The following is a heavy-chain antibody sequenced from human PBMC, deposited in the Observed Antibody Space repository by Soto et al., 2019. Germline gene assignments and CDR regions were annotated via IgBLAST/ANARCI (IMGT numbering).Heavy chain of an antibody. CDR2: IIPILGIA. V-gene: IGHV1-69*02. CDR3: ARVAYCSSTSCPPHFDY. D-gene: IGHD2-2*01. Sequence: ASVKVSCKASGGTFSSYTISWVRQAPGQGLEWMGRIIPILGIANYAQKFQGRVTITADKSTSTAYMELSSLRSEDTAVYYCARVAYCSSTSCPPHFDYWGQGTLVTVSS. J-gene: IGHJ4*02. CDR1: GGTFSSYT.